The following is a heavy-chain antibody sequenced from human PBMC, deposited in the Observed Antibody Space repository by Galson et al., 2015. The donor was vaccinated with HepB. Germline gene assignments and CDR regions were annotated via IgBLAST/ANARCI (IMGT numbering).Heavy chain of an antibody. J-gene: IGHJ4*02. Sequence: SVKVSCKASGYGFSGHYIHWVRLAPGQGLEWMGRVNTESGGPRYAEKFQGRVTMTRDTSINTAYMELSRLTSDDTAVYYCARAHYYDTNGYTVLPHFDFWGQGTLVTVSS. D-gene: IGHD3-22*01. CDR3: ARAHYYDTNGYTVLPHFDF. CDR2: VNTESGGP. CDR1: GYGFSGHY. V-gene: IGHV1-2*06.